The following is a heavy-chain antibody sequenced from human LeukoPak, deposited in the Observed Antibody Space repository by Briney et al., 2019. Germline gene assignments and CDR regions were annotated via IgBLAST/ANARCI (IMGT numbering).Heavy chain of an antibody. CDR1: GFIVTNNY. CDR3: ARGDGYNFFDH. D-gene: IGHD5-24*01. Sequence: GGSLRLSCAVSGFIVTNNYMSWVRQAPGKGLEWVSVFYVGGATYYADSVKGRFTISRDNSENTLYLQMKSLRAEDTAVYYCARGDGYNFFDHWGQGTLVTVSS. J-gene: IGHJ4*02. V-gene: IGHV3-53*01. CDR2: FYVGGAT.